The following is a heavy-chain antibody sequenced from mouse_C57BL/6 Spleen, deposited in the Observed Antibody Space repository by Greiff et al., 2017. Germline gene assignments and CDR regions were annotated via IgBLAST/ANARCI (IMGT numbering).Heavy chain of an antibody. J-gene: IGHJ2*01. CDR2: IDPEDGET. CDR1: GFNIKDYY. D-gene: IGHD1-1*01. Sequence: VQLQQSGAELVKPGASVKLSCTASGFNIKDYYMHWVKQRTEQGLEWIGRIDPEDGETKYAPKFQGKATITADTSSNTAYLQLSSLTSADSAVYYCATYYYGSSYPYYFDYWGQGTTLAVSS. CDR3: ATYYYGSSYPYYFDY. V-gene: IGHV14-2*01.